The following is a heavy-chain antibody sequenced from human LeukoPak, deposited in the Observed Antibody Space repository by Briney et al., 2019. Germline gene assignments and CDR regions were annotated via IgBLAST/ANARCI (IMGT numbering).Heavy chain of an antibody. CDR2: IYSGGST. CDR1: GFTVSSNY. V-gene: IGHV3-66*02. D-gene: IGHD1-1*01. CDR3: ARGGAGWNPPFDY. J-gene: IGHJ4*02. Sequence: GGSLRLSCAASGFTVSSNYMSWVRQAPGKGLGWFSVIYSGGSTYYADSVKGRFTISRDNSKNTLYLQMNSLRAEDTAVYYCARGGAGWNPPFDYWGQGNLVTVSS.